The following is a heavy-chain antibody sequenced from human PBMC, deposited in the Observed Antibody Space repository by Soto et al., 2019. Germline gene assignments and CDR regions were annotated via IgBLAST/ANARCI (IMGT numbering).Heavy chain of an antibody. D-gene: IGHD6-13*01. V-gene: IGHV3-74*01. Sequence: EVQLVESGGGLVQPGGSLRLSCAASGFTFSNYWMHWVRQAPGKGLVWVSRINGDGSSTNYADSVRGRFTISRDNAKNPLYLHMNSLRVEDTAVYYCASKANTNSWFVGDYWGQGNLVTVSS. CDR2: INGDGSST. CDR1: GFTFSNYW. J-gene: IGHJ4*02. CDR3: ASKANTNSWFVGDY.